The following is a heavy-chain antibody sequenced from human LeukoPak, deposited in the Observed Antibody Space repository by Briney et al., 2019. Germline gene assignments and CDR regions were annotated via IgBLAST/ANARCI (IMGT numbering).Heavy chain of an antibody. Sequence: GGSLRLSCAASGFTFSSYEMNWVRQAPGKGLEWVSYISSSGSTIYYADSVKGRFTISRDNAKNSLYLQMNSLRAEDTAVYYCARPPGDYYDSSGSYHWGQGTLVTVSS. D-gene: IGHD3-22*01. CDR2: ISSSGSTI. CDR1: GFTFSSYE. J-gene: IGHJ5*02. V-gene: IGHV3-48*03. CDR3: ARPPGDYYDSSGSYH.